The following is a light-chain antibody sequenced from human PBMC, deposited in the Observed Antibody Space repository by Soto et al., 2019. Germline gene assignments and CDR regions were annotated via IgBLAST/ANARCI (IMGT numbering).Light chain of an antibody. J-gene: IGKJ5*01. CDR3: QQYDVSPPIT. V-gene: IGKV3-15*01. Sequence: ERVMTPSPATLSVSPVGRATLSCRASQSISSNLAWYQQKPGQAPRLLIYGASTRATGIPARFGGSGSGTEFTLTISRLEPEDYAVYYCQQYDVSPPITFGQGTRLEIK. CDR2: GAS. CDR1: QSISSN.